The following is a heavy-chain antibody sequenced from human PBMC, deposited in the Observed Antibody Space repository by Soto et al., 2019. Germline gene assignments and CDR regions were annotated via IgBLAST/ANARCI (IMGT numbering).Heavy chain of an antibody. V-gene: IGHV4-4*02. Sequence: TSETLSLTRAVSGGSISSSNWGGWVRHPPGKGLEWIGEIYYSGSTNYNPSLKSRVTISVDTSKNQFSLKLSSVTAADTAVYYCARQMTTNDYYYGMDVWGQGTTVTVSS. CDR2: IYYSGST. CDR1: GGSISSSNW. CDR3: ARQMTTNDYYYGMDV. J-gene: IGHJ6*02. D-gene: IGHD4-17*01.